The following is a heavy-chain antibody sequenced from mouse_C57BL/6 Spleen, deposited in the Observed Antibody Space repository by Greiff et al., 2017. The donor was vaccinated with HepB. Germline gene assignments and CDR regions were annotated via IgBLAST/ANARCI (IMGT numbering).Heavy chain of an antibody. V-gene: IGHV1-80*01. Sequence: VQGVESGAELVKPGASVKISCKASGSAFSSYWMNWVKQRPGKGLEWIGQIYPGDGDTNYNGKFKGKATLTADKSSSTAYMQLSSLTSEDSAVYFCARGRGNYVGYFDVWGTGTTVTVSS. CDR1: GSAFSSYW. CDR2: IYPGDGDT. CDR3: ARGRGNYVGYFDV. D-gene: IGHD2-1*01. J-gene: IGHJ1*03.